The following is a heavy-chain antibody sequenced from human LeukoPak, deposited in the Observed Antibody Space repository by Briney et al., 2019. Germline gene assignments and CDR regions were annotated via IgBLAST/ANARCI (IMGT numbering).Heavy chain of an antibody. CDR3: ARDKLGSGYSSDFDY. J-gene: IGHJ4*02. Sequence: AGGSLRLSVEAPGFSVSSNYMNGVGRAPGKGLSWSSAIYTGGSTYYADSVKGRFTISRDNFKNTLYLQMNSLRAEDTAVYYCARDKLGSGYSSDFDYWGQGTLVTVSS. V-gene: IGHV3-66*02. CDR1: GFSVSSNY. D-gene: IGHD6-19*01. CDR2: IYTGGST.